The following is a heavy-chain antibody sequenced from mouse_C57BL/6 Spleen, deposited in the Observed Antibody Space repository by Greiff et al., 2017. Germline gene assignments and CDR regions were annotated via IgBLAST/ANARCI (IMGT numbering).Heavy chain of an antibody. D-gene: IGHD1-1*01. V-gene: IGHV1-42*01. CDR3: ERSGYYGSSYFDY. CDR2: INPSTGGT. Sequence: EVKLQESGPELVKPGASVKISCKASGYSFTGYYMNWVKQSPEKSLEWIGEINPSTGGTTYNQKFKAKATLTVDKSSSTAYMQLKSLTSEDSADYDCERSGYYGSSYFDYWGQGTTLTVSS. J-gene: IGHJ2*01. CDR1: GYSFTGYY.